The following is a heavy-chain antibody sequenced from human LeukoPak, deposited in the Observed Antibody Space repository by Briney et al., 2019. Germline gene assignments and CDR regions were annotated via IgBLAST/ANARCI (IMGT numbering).Heavy chain of an antibody. CDR1: GYTFTSYG. CDR3: ARGPIAAAGDY. CDR2: INANNGNT. Sequence: ASVKVSCKASGYTFTSYGITWVRQAPGQGLEWMGWINANNGNTNYAQNLQGRVTMTRDTSTNAAYMDLRSLRSDDTAVYYCARGPIAAAGDYWGQGTLVTVSS. J-gene: IGHJ4*02. V-gene: IGHV1-18*01. D-gene: IGHD6-13*01.